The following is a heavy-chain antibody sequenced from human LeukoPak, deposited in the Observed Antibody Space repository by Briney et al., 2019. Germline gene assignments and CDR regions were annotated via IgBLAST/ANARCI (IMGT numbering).Heavy chain of an antibody. V-gene: IGHV3-48*01. Sequence: GGSLRLSCAASEFTFSSFSMNWVRRAPGNGLEWVSYICSDSITIYYADSLKGRFTISRDNAKNSLYLQLSSLRVEDTAIYYCAKECGETAVTSGLFDYWSQGTLVTISS. J-gene: IGHJ4*02. D-gene: IGHD4-17*01. CDR2: ICSDSITI. CDR3: AKECGETAVTSGLFDY. CDR1: EFTFSSFS.